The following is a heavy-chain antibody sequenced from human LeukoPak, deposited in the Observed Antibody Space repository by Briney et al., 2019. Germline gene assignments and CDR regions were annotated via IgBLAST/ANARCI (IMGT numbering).Heavy chain of an antibody. Sequence: QSGGSLRLPCAASGFTFSSYAMHWVRQAPGKGLEWVAVISYDGSNKYYADSVKGRFTISRDNSKNTLYLQMNSLRAEDTAVYYCARGKYYFDYWGQGTLVTVSP. CDR2: ISYDGSNK. CDR3: ARGKYYFDY. V-gene: IGHV3-30-3*01. CDR1: GFTFSSYA. J-gene: IGHJ4*02.